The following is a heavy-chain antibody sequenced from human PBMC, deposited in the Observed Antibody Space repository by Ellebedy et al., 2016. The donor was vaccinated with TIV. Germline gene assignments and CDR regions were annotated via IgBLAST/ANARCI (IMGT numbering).Heavy chain of an antibody. J-gene: IGHJ4*02. V-gene: IGHV3-64*01. CDR1: GFTFRSYA. D-gene: IGHD1-26*01. CDR3: ARVERKSGSSGNYDN. CDR2: ISSDGGST. Sequence: PGGSLRLSCAAPGFTFRSYAMHWVRQAPGKGLEYVSAISSDGGSTYYAKSVKGRFTISRDNFKNMLFLQMGSLRVEDMDVYYCARVERKSGSSGNYDNWGQGTLVTVSS.